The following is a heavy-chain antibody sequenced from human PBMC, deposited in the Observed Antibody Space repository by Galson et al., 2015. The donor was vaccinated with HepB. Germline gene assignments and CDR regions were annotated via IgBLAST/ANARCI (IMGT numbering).Heavy chain of an antibody. V-gene: IGHV1-69*06. CDR3: ARDIYGSGSYLPLDY. CDR1: GGTFSSYA. J-gene: IGHJ4*02. CDR2: IIPIFGTA. D-gene: IGHD3-10*01. Sequence: SVKVSCKASGGTFSSYAISWVRQAPGQGLEWMGGIIPIFGTANYAQKFQGRVTITADKSTSTAYMELSSLRSEDTAVYYCARDIYGSGSYLPLDYWGQGTLVTVSS.